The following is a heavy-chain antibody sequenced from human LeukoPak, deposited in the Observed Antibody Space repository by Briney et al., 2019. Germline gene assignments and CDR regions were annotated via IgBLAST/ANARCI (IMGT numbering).Heavy chain of an antibody. D-gene: IGHD5-18*01. CDR1: GFTFNNNG. CDR2: ISGSSRST. CDR3: AKEGSYSYGYTDYYFDY. V-gene: IGHV3-23*01. Sequence: GGSLRLSCAASGFTFNNNGMSWVRQAPGKGLEWVSAISGSSRSTYHAESVKGRFTISRDNSKNTLYLQMNSLRAEDTAVYYCAKEGSYSYGYTDYYFDYWGQGTLVTVSS. J-gene: IGHJ4*02.